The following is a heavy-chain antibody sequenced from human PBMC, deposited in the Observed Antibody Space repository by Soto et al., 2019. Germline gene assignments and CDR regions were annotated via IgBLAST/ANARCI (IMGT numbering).Heavy chain of an antibody. J-gene: IGHJ5*02. CDR3: ARIPLNYYDSSGYLNWFDH. Sequence: VALSLSFAASGFTFSSYCMSWVRQAPGKGLEWVANIKQDGSEKYYVDSVKGRFTISRDNAKNSLYLQMNSLRAEDTAVYYCARIPLNYYDSSGYLNWFDHWGQGTLVTV. V-gene: IGHV3-7*03. D-gene: IGHD3-22*01. CDR2: IKQDGSEK. CDR1: GFTFSSYC.